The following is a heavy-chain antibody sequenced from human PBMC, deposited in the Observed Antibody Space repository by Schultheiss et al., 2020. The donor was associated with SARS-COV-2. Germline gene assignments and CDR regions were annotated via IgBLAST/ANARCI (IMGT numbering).Heavy chain of an antibody. CDR2: INSDGSST. D-gene: IGHD2-2*01. CDR1: GFTFSSYW. CDR3: ARGGQLEIDY. J-gene: IGHJ4*02. V-gene: IGHV3-74*01. Sequence: GESLKISCAASGFTFSSYWMHWVRQAPGKGLVWVSRINSDGSSTSYADSVKGRFTISRDNAKNTLYLQMNSLRAEDTAVYYCARGGQLEIDYWGQGTLVTVSS.